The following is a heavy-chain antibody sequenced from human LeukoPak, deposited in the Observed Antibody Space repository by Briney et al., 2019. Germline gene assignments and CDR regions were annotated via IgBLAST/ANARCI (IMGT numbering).Heavy chain of an antibody. V-gene: IGHV4-38-2*02. CDR2: VHHTGTT. CDR3: AKGIPFDF. Sequence: SETLSLTCSVSFPVTNGFHWAWIRQPPGKGLEFMGYVHHTGTTYYNPSLNSRVTISVDTSKFQFSLRLTSVTAADTAVYFCAKGIPFDFWGQGRLVTVSS. J-gene: IGHJ4*02. CDR1: FPVTNGFH. D-gene: IGHD2-2*02.